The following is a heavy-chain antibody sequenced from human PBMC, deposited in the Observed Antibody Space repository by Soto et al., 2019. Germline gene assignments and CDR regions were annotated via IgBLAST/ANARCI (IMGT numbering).Heavy chain of an antibody. CDR3: ARGNTIFGVVSWRNYYYMDV. V-gene: IGHV3-53*04. CDR1: GFTVSSNY. Sequence: PGGSLRLSCAASGFTVSSNYMSWVRQAPGKGLEWVSVIYSGGSTYYADSVKGRFTISRHNSKNTLYLQMNSLRAEDTAVYYCARGNTIFGVVSWRNYYYMDVWGKGTTVTAP. J-gene: IGHJ6*03. CDR2: IYSGGST. D-gene: IGHD3-3*01.